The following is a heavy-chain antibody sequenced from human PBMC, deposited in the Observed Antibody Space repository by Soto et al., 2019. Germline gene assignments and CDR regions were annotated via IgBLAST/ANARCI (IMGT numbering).Heavy chain of an antibody. CDR1: GFTVSSNY. CDR2: IYSGGST. D-gene: IGHD3-22*01. V-gene: IGHV3-53*01. Sequence: GGSLRLSCAASGFTVSSNYMSWVRQAPGKGLEWVSVIYSGGSTYYADSVKGRFTISRDNSKNTLYLQMNSLRAEDTAVYYCARDRGYYYDSSVDWYFDLWGRGTLVTV. J-gene: IGHJ2*01. CDR3: ARDRGYYYDSSVDWYFDL.